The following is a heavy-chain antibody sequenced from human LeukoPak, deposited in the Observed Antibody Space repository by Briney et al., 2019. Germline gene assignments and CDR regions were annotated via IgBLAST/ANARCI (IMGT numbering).Heavy chain of an antibody. Sequence: QTGGPLRLSCAASGLTFSSYWMAWVRQAPGKGLEWVANIMQDGSEGYYVDSVKGRLTISRDNAKNSLFLQMNSLRAEDTAVYYCATRYIRSAVEYYYYMGVWGKGTTVTVAS. D-gene: IGHD5-12*01. CDR1: GLTFSSYW. J-gene: IGHJ6*03. CDR2: IMQDGSEG. V-gene: IGHV3-7*01. CDR3: ATRYIRSAVEYYYYMGV.